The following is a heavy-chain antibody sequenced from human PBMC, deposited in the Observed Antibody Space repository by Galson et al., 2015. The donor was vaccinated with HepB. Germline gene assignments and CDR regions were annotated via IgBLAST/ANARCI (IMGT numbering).Heavy chain of an antibody. Sequence: SLRLSCAASGFTFSSYGMHWVRQAPGKGLEWVAVISYDGSNKYYADSVKGRFTISRDNSKNTLYLQMNSLRAEDTAVYYSAKDEYSGTITGYYYYGMDVWGQGTTVTVSS. CDR3: AKDEYSGTITGYYYYGMDV. V-gene: IGHV3-30*18. J-gene: IGHJ6*02. D-gene: IGHD1-26*01. CDR1: GFTFSSYG. CDR2: ISYDGSNK.